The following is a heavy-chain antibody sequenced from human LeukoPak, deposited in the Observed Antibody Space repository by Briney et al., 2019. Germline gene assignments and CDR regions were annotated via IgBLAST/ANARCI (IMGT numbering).Heavy chain of an antibody. D-gene: IGHD3-3*01. CDR1: GFTFSNAW. V-gene: IGHV3-15*01. Sequence: PGGSLRPSCAASGFTFSNAWMSWVRQAPGKGLEWVGRIKSKTDGGTTDYAAPVKGRFTISRDDSKNTLYLQMNSLKTEDTAVYYCTTYPDSDFWSGYYSYYYYYYMDVWGKGTTVTVSS. J-gene: IGHJ6*03. CDR2: IKSKTDGGTT. CDR3: TTYPDSDFWSGYYSYYYYYYMDV.